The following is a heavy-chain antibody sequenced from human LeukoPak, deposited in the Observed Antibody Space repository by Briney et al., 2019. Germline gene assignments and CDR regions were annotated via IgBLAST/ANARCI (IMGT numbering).Heavy chain of an antibody. CDR2: IYHSGST. Sequence: PSETLSLTCAVSGYSISSGYDWGWIRQPPGKGLEWIGSIYHSGSTYYNPSLKSRVTISVDTSKNQFSLKLSSVTAADTAAYYCARPGRYCSSTSCYMDVWGKGTTVTVSS. CDR3: ARPGRYCSSTSCYMDV. D-gene: IGHD2-2*01. V-gene: IGHV4-38-2*01. CDR1: GYSISSGYD. J-gene: IGHJ6*04.